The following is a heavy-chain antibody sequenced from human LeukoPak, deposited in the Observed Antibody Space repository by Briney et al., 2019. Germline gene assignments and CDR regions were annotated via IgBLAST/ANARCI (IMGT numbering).Heavy chain of an antibody. Sequence: TGGSLRLSCAASGFNVNNAWMNWVRQAPGKGLEWVGRIKSKTDGGTTDYAAPVKGRFTISRDDSKNTLYLQMNSLKTEDTAVYYCTTRIQAFVVPAATGSAWFDPWGQGTLVTVSS. CDR2: IKSKTDGGTT. CDR1: GFNVNNAW. V-gene: IGHV3-15*07. CDR3: TTRIQAFVVPAATGSAWFDP. J-gene: IGHJ5*02. D-gene: IGHD2-2*01.